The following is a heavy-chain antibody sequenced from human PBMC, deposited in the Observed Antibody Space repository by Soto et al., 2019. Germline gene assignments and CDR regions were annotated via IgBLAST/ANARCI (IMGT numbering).Heavy chain of an antibody. Sequence: EVQLLESGGGLVQPGGSLRLSCAASGFTFSSYAMCWVRQAPGKGRERVSAISGSGGSTYYADSVKGRFTISRDNSKNKLYLQMNSLNAEDTAVYYCAKDKEDHTPNAFDILGQGTMGTVSS. V-gene: IGHV3-23*01. CDR3: AKDKEDHTPNAFDI. CDR2: ISGSGGST. CDR1: GFTFSSYA. J-gene: IGHJ3*02.